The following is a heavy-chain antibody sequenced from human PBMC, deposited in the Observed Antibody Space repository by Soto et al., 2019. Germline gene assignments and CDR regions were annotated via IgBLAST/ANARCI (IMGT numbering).Heavy chain of an antibody. V-gene: IGHV3-23*01. CDR3: AKGLTGAPYYAMDV. D-gene: IGHD7-27*01. CDR1: GFTSSNYA. Sequence: EVQLLESGGGSVQPGGSLRLSCAASGFTSSNYAMSWVRQAPGKGLEWVSGISGSGGSTYYADSVKGRFIISRDNSKNTLYRQMNSLRAEDPAVYYCAKGLTGAPYYAMDVWGQGTTVTVSS. J-gene: IGHJ6*02. CDR2: ISGSGGST.